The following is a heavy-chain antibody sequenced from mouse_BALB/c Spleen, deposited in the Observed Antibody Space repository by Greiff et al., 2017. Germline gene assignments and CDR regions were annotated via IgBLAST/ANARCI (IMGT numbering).Heavy chain of an antibody. J-gene: IGHJ2*01. CDR2: ISSGGGST. CDR1: GFAFSSYD. Sequence: EVKVVASGGGLVKPGGSLKLSCAASGFAFSSYDMSWVRQTPAKRLEWVAYISSGGGSTYYPDTVKGRFTISRDNAKNTLYLQMSSLKSEDTAMYYCARHDDFDYWGQGTTLTGSS. D-gene: IGHD2-3*01. CDR3: ARHDDFDY. V-gene: IGHV5-12-1*01.